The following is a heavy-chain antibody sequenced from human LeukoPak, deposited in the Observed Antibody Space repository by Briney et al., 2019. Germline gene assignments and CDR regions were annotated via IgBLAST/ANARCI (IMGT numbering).Heavy chain of an antibody. V-gene: IGHV3-21*01. D-gene: IGHD6-19*01. CDR3: AREGSLIAVAGTSLAYYYGMDV. CDR2: ISSSSSYI. Sequence: GGSLRLSCAASGSTFSSYSMNWVRQAPGKGLEWVSSISSSSSYIYYADSVKGRFTISRDNAKNSLYLQMNSLRAEDTAVYYCAREGSLIAVAGTSLAYYYGMDVWGQGTTVTVSS. CDR1: GSTFSSYS. J-gene: IGHJ6*02.